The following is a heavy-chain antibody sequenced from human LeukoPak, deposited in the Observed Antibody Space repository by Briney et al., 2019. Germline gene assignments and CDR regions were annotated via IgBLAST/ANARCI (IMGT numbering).Heavy chain of an antibody. J-gene: IGHJ4*02. D-gene: IGHD2-21*02. Sequence: SVKVSCKASGGTFSSYAISWVRQAPAQGLEWMGRIIPILGIANYAQKFQGRVTITADKSTSTAYMELSSLRSEDTAVYYCARGLAYCGGDCYSQNYWGQGTLVTVSS. CDR2: IIPILGIA. CDR1: GGTFSSYA. V-gene: IGHV1-69*04. CDR3: ARGLAYCGGDCYSQNY.